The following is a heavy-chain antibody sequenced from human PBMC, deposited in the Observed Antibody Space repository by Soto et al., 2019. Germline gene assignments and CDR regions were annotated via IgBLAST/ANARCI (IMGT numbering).Heavy chain of an antibody. Sequence: PSETLSLTCAVYGGSFSVYYWSWIRQPPGKGLEWIGEINHSGHTNYKPSLQSRGTISVDTSKTQFSLKLSSVTAADTAVYYCARHSAGNDYFNYWGQGTLVTVSS. D-gene: IGHD4-4*01. CDR3: ARHSAGNDYFNY. CDR2: INHSGHT. V-gene: IGHV4-34*01. J-gene: IGHJ4*02. CDR1: GGSFSVYY.